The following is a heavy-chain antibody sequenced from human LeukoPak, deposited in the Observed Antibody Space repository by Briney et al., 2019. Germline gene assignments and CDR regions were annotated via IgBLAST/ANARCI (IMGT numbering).Heavy chain of an antibody. V-gene: IGHV1-24*01. CDR2: FDPEDGET. Sequence: ASVKVSCKASGGTFSSYAISWVRQAPGKGLEWMGGFDPEDGETIYAQKFQGRVTMTEDTSTDTAYMELSSLRSEDTAVYYCATPSGSGSYDYWGQGTLVTVSS. D-gene: IGHD3-10*01. J-gene: IGHJ4*02. CDR1: GGTFSSYA. CDR3: ATPSGSGSYDY.